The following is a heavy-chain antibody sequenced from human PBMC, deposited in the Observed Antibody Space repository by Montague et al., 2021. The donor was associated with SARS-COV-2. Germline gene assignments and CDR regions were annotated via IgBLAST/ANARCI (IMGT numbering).Heavy chain of an antibody. Sequence: SETLSLTCSVSGASISTSTDNWAWIRQSQGKELEWVGSFSYSDSNHYNPSLRSRVTISVASSKNQFSLKLNSVTAADTAIYYCARRMGHVLVSVTGANWFDPWGQGTLVTVSS. CDR2: FSYSDSN. CDR1: GASISTSTDN. D-gene: IGHD5/OR15-5a*01. J-gene: IGHJ5*02. CDR3: ARRMGHVLVSVTGANWFDP. V-gene: IGHV4-39*01.